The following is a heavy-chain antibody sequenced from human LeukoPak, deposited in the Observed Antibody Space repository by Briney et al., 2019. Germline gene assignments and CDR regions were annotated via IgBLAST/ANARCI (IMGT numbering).Heavy chain of an antibody. Sequence: NPSETLSLTCTVSGGSISGGDYYWSWIRQPPGKGLEWIGYIYYSGSTYYNPSLKSRVTISVDTSKNQFSLKLSSVTAADTAVYYCARVDSLGQWLSTNFDYWGQGTLVTVSS. D-gene: IGHD6-19*01. CDR3: ARVDSLGQWLSTNFDY. V-gene: IGHV4-30-4*08. CDR2: IYYSGST. J-gene: IGHJ4*02. CDR1: GGSISGGDYY.